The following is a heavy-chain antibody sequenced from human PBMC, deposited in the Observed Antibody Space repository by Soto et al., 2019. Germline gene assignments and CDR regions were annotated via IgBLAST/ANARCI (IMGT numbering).Heavy chain of an antibody. V-gene: IGHV5-51*01. D-gene: IGHD3-3*01. Sequence: PGESLKISCKGSGYSFTSYWIGWVRQMPGKGLEWMGIIYPGDSDTRYSPSFQGQVTISADKSISTAYLQWSSLKASDTAMYYCARLHGRRFLEWLFTHNWFDPWGQGTLVTVSS. CDR1: GYSFTSYW. CDR3: ARLHGRRFLEWLFTHNWFDP. CDR2: IYPGDSDT. J-gene: IGHJ5*02.